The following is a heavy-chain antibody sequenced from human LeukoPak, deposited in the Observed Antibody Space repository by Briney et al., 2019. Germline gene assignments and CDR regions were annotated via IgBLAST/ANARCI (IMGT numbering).Heavy chain of an antibody. Sequence: PGGSLRLSCAASEFSFSTYWMSWVRQVPGKGLEWVANIKQDGSEKFYVDSVKGRFTISRDNAKNSVYLQMNSLRAEDTAVYYCARWGTSPLYTAIDYWGQGTLVTVSS. V-gene: IGHV3-7*01. CDR2: IKQDGSEK. J-gene: IGHJ4*02. CDR1: EFSFSTYW. CDR3: ARWGTSPLYTAIDY. D-gene: IGHD5-18*01.